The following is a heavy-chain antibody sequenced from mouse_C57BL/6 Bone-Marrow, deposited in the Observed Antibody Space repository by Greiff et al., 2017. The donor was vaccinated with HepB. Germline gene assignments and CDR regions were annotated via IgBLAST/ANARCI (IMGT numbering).Heavy chain of an antibody. J-gene: IGHJ1*03. CDR3: ARFYYGSSYVRYFDV. CDR1: GYSITSDY. Sequence: EVQLQQSGPGLAKPSQTLSLTCSVTGYSITSDYWNWIRKFPGNKLEYMGYISYSGSTYYNPSLKSRISITRDTSKNQYYLQLNSVTTEDTATYYCARFYYGSSYVRYFDVWGTGTTVTVSS. D-gene: IGHD1-1*01. V-gene: IGHV3-8*01. CDR2: ISYSGST.